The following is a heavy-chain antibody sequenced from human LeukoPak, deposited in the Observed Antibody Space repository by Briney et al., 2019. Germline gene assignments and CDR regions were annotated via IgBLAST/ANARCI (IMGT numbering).Heavy chain of an antibody. J-gene: IGHJ4*02. CDR2: IIPIFGTA. D-gene: IGHD3-22*01. CDR3: ARAYQYYYDSSGYRN. V-gene: IGHV1-69*13. CDR1: GGTFSSYA. Sequence: GASVKVSCKASGGTFSSYAISWVRQAPGQGLEWMGGIIPIFGTANYAQKFQGRVTITADESTSTAYMELSSLRSEDTAVYYCARAYQYYYDSSGYRNWGQGTLVTVSS.